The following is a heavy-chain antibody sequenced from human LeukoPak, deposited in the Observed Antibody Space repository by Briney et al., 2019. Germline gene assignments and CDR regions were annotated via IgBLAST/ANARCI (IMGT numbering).Heavy chain of an antibody. Sequence: GASVKVSCKASGYTFTSYDINWVRQATGQGLEWMGWMNPNSGNTGYAQKFQGRVTMTRNTSISTAYMELSSLRSEDTAVYYCAREAGHSGGSCFDYWGQGTLVTVSS. J-gene: IGHJ4*02. D-gene: IGHD2-15*01. CDR1: GYTFTSYD. V-gene: IGHV1-8*01. CDR3: AREAGHSGGSCFDY. CDR2: MNPNSGNT.